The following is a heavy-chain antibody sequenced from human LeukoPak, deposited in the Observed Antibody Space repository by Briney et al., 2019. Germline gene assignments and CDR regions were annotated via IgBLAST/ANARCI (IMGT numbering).Heavy chain of an antibody. V-gene: IGHV3-7*03. CDR3: AKTTSGYASSFAC. D-gene: IGHD1-14*01. J-gene: IGHJ4*02. CDR1: GFIFSNCA. CDR2: IKQDGSEK. Sequence: GGSLRLSCAASGFIFSNCAVNWVRQVPGKGLEWVANIKQDGSEKYYVDSVKGRFTISGDNAKNSLYLQMNSLRAEDSALYFCAKTTSGYASSFACWGQGTLVTVSS.